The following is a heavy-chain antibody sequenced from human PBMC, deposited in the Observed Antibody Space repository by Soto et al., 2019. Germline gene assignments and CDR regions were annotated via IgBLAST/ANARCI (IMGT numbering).Heavy chain of an antibody. CDR2: IYSGGST. V-gene: IGHV3-53*02. J-gene: IGHJ5*02. D-gene: IGHD2-8*01. CDR3: ARERDGHNPNWFDL. CDR1: GFTVSSNY. Sequence: EVQVVETGGGLIQPGGSLRLSCAVSGFTVSSNYMSWVRQPPGKGPEWVSDIYSGGSTYYADSVKGRFTISRDNSKNTLYLQMNSLRAEDTAVYYCARERDGHNPNWFDLWGQGTLVTASS.